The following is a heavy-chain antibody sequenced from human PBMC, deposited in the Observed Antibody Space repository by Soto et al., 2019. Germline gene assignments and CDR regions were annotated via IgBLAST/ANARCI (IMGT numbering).Heavy chain of an antibody. Sequence: PSETLSLTCTVSGGSISSGGYYWSRIRQHPGKGLEWIGYIYYSGSTYYNPSLKSRVTISVDTSKNQFSLKLSSVTAADTAVYYCARMMVRAPSHFDYWGQGTLVTVSS. D-gene: IGHD3-10*01. V-gene: IGHV4-31*03. J-gene: IGHJ4*02. CDR3: ARMMVRAPSHFDY. CDR1: GGSISSGGYY. CDR2: IYYSGST.